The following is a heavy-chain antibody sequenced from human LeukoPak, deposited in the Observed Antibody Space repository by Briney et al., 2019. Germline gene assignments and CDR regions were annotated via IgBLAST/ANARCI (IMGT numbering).Heavy chain of an antibody. CDR3: AKGGTTVTTYDFWWFDP. Sequence: GGSLRLSCAASGFTFSSYAMSWVRQAPGKGLEWVAVISYDGANKYYGDSVKGRFTISRDNSKNTLYLQMNSLRAEDTAVYYCAKGGTTVTTYDFWWFDPWGQGTLVTVSS. D-gene: IGHD4-17*01. CDR1: GFTFSSYA. V-gene: IGHV3-30*18. CDR2: ISYDGANK. J-gene: IGHJ5*02.